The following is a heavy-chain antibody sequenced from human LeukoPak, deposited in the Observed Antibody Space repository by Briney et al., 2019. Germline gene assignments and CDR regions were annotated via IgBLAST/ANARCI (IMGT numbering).Heavy chain of an antibody. CDR1: GYTFTAYY. D-gene: IGHD3-10*01. Sequence: ASVKVSCKASGYTFTAYYIHWVRQAPGQGLEWMGWINPNIGGTNYAQHFQGRVTMTWDTSISTAYMDLSSLRSDDTAVYYCARASMTMVRGIIIHDAFDIWGQGTMVTVSS. V-gene: IGHV1-2*02. CDR2: INPNIGGT. J-gene: IGHJ3*02. CDR3: ARASMTMVRGIIIHDAFDI.